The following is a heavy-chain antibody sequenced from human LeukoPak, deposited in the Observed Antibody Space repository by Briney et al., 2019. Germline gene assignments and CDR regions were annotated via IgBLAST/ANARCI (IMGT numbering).Heavy chain of an antibody. CDR3: ARAGTNWSSGCYFDY. V-gene: IGHV4-59*01. CDR2: IYYSGST. CDR1: GGSIGNYY. D-gene: IGHD1-1*01. J-gene: IGHJ4*02. Sequence: SETLSLTCTVSGGSIGNYYWSWIRQPPGKGLECLGYIYYSGSTNYSPSLRSRLTMSLDTSKNQFSLKLSSVTAADTAVYYCARAGTNWSSGCYFDYWGQGALVTVSS.